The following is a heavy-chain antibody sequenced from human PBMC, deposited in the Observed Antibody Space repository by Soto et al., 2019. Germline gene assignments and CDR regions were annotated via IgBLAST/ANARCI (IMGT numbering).Heavy chain of an antibody. CDR3: ARDRGWELLHWYCDL. CDR2: ITSSSSYI. CDR1: GFTFSSYS. D-gene: IGHD1-26*01. J-gene: IGHJ2*01. Sequence: EVQLVVSGGGLVKPGGSLRLSCTASGFTFSSYSMNWVRQAPGKGLEWVSSITSSSSYIYYADSVKGRFTISRDTAKHSLNLQMNSLRAEDTAVYYCARDRGWELLHWYCDLWGRGTPVTVAS. V-gene: IGHV3-21*01.